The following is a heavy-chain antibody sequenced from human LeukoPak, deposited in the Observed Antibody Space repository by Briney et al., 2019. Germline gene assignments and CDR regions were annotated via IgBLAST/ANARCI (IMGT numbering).Heavy chain of an antibody. J-gene: IGHJ4*02. Sequence: NTSETLSLTCTVSGGSISSSSYYWGWIRQPPGKGLEWIGSIYYSGSTYYNPSLKSRVTISVDTSKNQFSLKLSSVTAADTAVYYCARRYRDGYNSAYFDYWGQGTLVTVSS. CDR3: ARRYRDGYNSAYFDY. CDR2: IYYSGST. CDR1: GGSISSSSYY. D-gene: IGHD5-24*01. V-gene: IGHV4-39*01.